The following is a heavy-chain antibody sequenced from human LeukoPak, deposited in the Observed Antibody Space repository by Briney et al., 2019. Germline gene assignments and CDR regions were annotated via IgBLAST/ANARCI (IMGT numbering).Heavy chain of an antibody. CDR2: IYSGGST. V-gene: IGHV3-53*01. CDR3: ARTSYGSGIADAFDI. D-gene: IGHD3-10*01. Sequence: PGGSLRLSCAASGFTVSSNYKSWVRQAPGKGLEWVSVIYSGGSTYYADSVKGRFTISRDNSKNTLYLQMNSLRAEDTAVYYCARTSYGSGIADAFDIWGQGTMVTVSS. CDR1: GFTVSSNY. J-gene: IGHJ3*02.